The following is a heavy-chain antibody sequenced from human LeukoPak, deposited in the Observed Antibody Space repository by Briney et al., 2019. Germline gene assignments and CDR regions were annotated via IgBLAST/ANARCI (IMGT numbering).Heavy chain of an antibody. D-gene: IGHD3-9*01. Sequence: GASVKVSCKASGYTFTSYGISWVRQAPGQGLEWMGWISAYNGNTNYAQKLQGRVTMTTDTSTSTAYMELRSLRSDDTAVYYCARDRAVLLLFCMDVWGKGTTVTISS. J-gene: IGHJ6*03. V-gene: IGHV1-18*01. CDR1: GYTFTSYG. CDR3: ARDRAVLLLFCMDV. CDR2: ISAYNGNT.